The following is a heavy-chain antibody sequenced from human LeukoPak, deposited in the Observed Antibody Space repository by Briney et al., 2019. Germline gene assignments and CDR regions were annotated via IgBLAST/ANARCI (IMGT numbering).Heavy chain of an antibody. CDR3: ARAWGSGAFDI. V-gene: IGHV4-30-4*08. Sequence: PSQTLSLTCTVSGGSISSGDYYWRWIRQPPGKGLEWIGYIYYSGSTYYNPSLKSRVTISVDPSKNQFSLKLSSVTAADTAVYYCARAWGSGAFDIWGRGTMVTVSS. D-gene: IGHD7-27*01. J-gene: IGHJ3*02. CDR1: GGSISSGDYY. CDR2: IYYSGST.